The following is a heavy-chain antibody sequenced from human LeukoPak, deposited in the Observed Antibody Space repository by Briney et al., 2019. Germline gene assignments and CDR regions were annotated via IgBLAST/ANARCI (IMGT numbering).Heavy chain of an antibody. CDR2: ILSGGTT. Sequence: GGSLRLSCAASGFTVSSNYMSWVRQAPGKGLEWVSVILSGGTTYYADSVKGRFTISRHNSENTLYLQMNSLRGEDTAVYYCARGVLGYSYGFDYWGQGTLVTVSS. D-gene: IGHD5-18*01. CDR1: GFTVSSNY. CDR3: ARGVLGYSYGFDY. J-gene: IGHJ4*02. V-gene: IGHV3-53*04.